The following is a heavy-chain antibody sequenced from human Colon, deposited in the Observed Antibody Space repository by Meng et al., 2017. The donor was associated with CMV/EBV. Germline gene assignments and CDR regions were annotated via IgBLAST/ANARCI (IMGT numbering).Heavy chain of an antibody. J-gene: IGHJ4*02. CDR1: GPISRGCYP. D-gene: IGHD3-22*01. V-gene: IGHV4-30-2*04. CDR2: IYYSGGT. CDR3: AGLHYDTSGYSVYFDY. Sequence: GPISRGCYPWSRIRPPTGEGPELIGYIYYSGGTYYNPSPESRVPMSGDTSKNRFPPELTSVTAADAAVYYCAGLHYDTSGYSVYFDYWGQGSLVTVSS.